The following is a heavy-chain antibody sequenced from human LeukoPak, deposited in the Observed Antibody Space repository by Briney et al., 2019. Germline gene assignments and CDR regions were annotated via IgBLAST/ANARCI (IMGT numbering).Heavy chain of an antibody. CDR1: GGSISGDSYY. CDR2: IYTSGST. D-gene: IGHD2-15*01. V-gene: IGHV4-61*02. J-gene: IGHJ4*02. Sequence: PSETLSLTCTVSGGSISGDSYYWSWIRQPAGKGLEWIGRIYTSGSTNYNPSLKSRVTISVDTSKNQFSLKLSSVTAADTAVYYCAREGEGYCSGGSCYGFDYWGQGTLVTVSS. CDR3: AREGEGYCSGGSCYGFDY.